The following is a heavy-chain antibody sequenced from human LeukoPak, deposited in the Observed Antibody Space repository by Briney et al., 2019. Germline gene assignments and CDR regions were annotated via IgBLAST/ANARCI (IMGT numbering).Heavy chain of an antibody. J-gene: IGHJ6*03. CDR3: ARDKLNSGWYGEGNYYYMDV. CDR1: GDSITSGNYY. V-gene: IGHV4-61*02. D-gene: IGHD6-19*01. CDR2: IHSSGST. Sequence: SQTLSLTSTVSGDSITSGNYYWRWIRQPAGKGLEWIARIHSSGSTNYSPSIKSRVTISVDNATNQCSLDEHSVAAADTAVFCCARDKLNSGWYGEGNYYYMDVWGKGTTVTVSS.